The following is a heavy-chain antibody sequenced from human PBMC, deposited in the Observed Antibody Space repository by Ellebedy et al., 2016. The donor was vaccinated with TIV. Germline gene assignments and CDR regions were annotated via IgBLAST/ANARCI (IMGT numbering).Heavy chain of an antibody. D-gene: IGHD1-1*01. V-gene: IGHV1-18*01. CDR2: ISAYNGNT. J-gene: IGHJ4*02. Sequence: ASVKVSCKASGYTFTTFGITWVRQAPGQGLEWMGWISAYNGNTNYAQKLQGRVTMTTDTSTSTAYMELRSLRSDDTAVYYCAMEDGNGVSYIDYYFDYWGQGTLVTVSS. CDR3: AMEDGNGVSYIDYYFDY. CDR1: GYTFTTFG.